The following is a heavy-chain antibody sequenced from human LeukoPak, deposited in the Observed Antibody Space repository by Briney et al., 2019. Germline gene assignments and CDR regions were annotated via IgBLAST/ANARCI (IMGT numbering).Heavy chain of an antibody. V-gene: IGHV4-59*08. Sequence: NPSETLSLTCSVSGGSISTHYWSWIRQPPGKGLEWVGYIHYSGSTTYNPSLKSRVTISLDTSKNHFSLKLSSVTAADTAVYYCARQNIDARWKYYGIDVWGQGTTVTVSS. D-gene: IGHD2/OR15-2a*01. CDR2: IHYSGST. J-gene: IGHJ6*02. CDR1: GGSISTHY. CDR3: ARQNIDARWKYYGIDV.